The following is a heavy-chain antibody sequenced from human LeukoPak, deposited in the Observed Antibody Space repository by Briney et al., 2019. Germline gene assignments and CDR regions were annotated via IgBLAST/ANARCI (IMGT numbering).Heavy chain of an antibody. CDR2: IHSTGST. V-gene: IGHV4-59*08. CDR1: GGSISGYY. CDR3: ARHLDYYGSGSYEY. J-gene: IGHJ4*02. Sequence: SETLSLTCSVSGGSISGYYWSWIRQPPGKGLEWLGYIHSTGSTDYNPSLKSRVTMSVDTSKNQFSLKLGSVTAADTAVYYCARHLDYYGSGSYEYWGQGTLVTVSS. D-gene: IGHD3-10*01.